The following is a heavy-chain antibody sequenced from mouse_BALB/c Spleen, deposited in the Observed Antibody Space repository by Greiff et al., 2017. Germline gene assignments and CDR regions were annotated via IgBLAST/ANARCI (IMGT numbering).Heavy chain of an antibody. J-gene: IGHJ3*01. CDR2: ISYSGST. CDR3: ARKEITTSAWFAY. Sequence: EVKLQESGPGLVKPSQSLSLTCTVTGYSITSDYAWNWIRQFPGNKLEWMGYISYSGSTSYNPSLKSRISITRDTSKNQFFLQLNSVTTEDTATYYCARKEITTSAWFAYWGQGTLVTVSA. D-gene: IGHD2-4*01. V-gene: IGHV3-2*02. CDR1: GYSITSDYA.